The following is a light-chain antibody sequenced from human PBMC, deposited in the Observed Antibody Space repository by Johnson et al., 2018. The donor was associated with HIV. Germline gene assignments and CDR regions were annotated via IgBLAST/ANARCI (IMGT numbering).Light chain of an antibody. Sequence: QSVLTQPPSVSAAPGQKVTISCSGSSSNIGNNYVSWYQQLPGTAPKLLIYENNTRPSGIPDRFSGSKSATSATLGITGLLTGDEAESYCGTWDTSLSVYVFGTGTKVTVL. V-gene: IGLV1-51*02. CDR1: SSNIGNNY. J-gene: IGLJ1*01. CDR3: GTWDTSLSVYV. CDR2: ENN.